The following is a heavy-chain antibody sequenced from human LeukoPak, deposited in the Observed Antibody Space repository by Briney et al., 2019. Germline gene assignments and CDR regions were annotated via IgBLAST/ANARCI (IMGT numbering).Heavy chain of an antibody. Sequence: ASVKVSCKASGYTFTSYAMRWVRQAPGQRLEWMGWINAGNGNTKYSQKFQGRVSITRDTSATTAYMELSSLRSEDTAVYYCARSYSGYDSGIEYWGQGTLVTVSS. V-gene: IGHV1-3*01. J-gene: IGHJ4*02. D-gene: IGHD5-12*01. CDR2: INAGNGNT. CDR1: GYTFTSYA. CDR3: ARSYSGYDSGIEY.